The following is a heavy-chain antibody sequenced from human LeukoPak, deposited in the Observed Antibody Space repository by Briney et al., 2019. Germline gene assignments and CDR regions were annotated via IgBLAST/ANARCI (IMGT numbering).Heavy chain of an antibody. J-gene: IGHJ4*02. V-gene: IGHV3-23*01. CDR2: ISGSGGST. Sequence: GGSLRLSCAASGFTFSNYNMNWVRHAPGKGLEWVSAISGSGGSTYYADSVKGRFTISRDNSKNTLYLQMNSLRAEDTAVYYCAKASSGSYYGDFDYWGQGTLVTVSS. D-gene: IGHD1-26*01. CDR1: GFTFSNYN. CDR3: AKASSGSYYGDFDY.